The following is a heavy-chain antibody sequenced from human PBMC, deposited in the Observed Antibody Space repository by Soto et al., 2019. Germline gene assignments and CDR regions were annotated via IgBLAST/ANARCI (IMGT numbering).Heavy chain of an antibody. V-gene: IGHV3-30-3*01. CDR3: TTPYRSGGPGGIDM. CDR1: GFSFNAFE. D-gene: IGHD3-10*01. CDR2: ISFDGGNK. J-gene: IGHJ6*02. Sequence: PGGSLRLSCAASGFSFNAFEMQWVRQAPGKRLEWVAGISFDGGNKYYADSVKGRFTISRDNSEQMVYVQMNSLRAEDTAVFYCTTPYRSGGPGGIDMSGQGTMVTVSS.